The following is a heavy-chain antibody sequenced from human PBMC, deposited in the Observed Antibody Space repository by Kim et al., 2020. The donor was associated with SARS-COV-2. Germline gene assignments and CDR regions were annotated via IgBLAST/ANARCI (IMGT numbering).Heavy chain of an antibody. V-gene: IGHV4-39*01. CDR3: ARQGADYYDSSGYYHNHAFGI. Sequence: SETLSLTCTVSGGSISSSSYYWGWIRQPPGKGLEWIGSIYYSGSTYYNPSLKSRVTISVDTSKNQFSLKLSSVTAADTAVYYCARQGADYYDSSGYYHNHAFGIWGQGTMVTVSS. CDR1: GGSISSSSYY. CDR2: IYYSGST. J-gene: IGHJ3*02. D-gene: IGHD3-22*01.